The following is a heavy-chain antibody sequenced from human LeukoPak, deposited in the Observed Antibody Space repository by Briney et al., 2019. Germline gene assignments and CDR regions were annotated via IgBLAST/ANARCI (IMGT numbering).Heavy chain of an antibody. J-gene: IGHJ4*02. Sequence: GGSLRLSCAASGFSFSDAWMSGVRQIPGKGLGWGGRIESKTDGGTTDYAAPVEGRFTMSRDDSTNTLYLQMNSLTSEDPAVYYCTTYGSGRKFDYWGQGILVTVSS. CDR2: IESKTDGGTT. D-gene: IGHD3-10*01. CDR3: TTYGSGRKFDY. V-gene: IGHV3-15*04. CDR1: GFSFSDAW.